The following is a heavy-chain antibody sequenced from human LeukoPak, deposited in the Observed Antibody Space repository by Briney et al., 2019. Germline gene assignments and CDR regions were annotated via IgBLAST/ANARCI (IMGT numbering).Heavy chain of an antibody. CDR2: IYYSGST. J-gene: IGHJ3*02. CDR3: ARRYCSSTSCNRPFDS. D-gene: IGHD2-2*01. CDR1: GRSISCSIYY. V-gene: IGHV4-39*01. Sequence: MPADPVPLPCTVSGRSISCSIYYWGWIPQPRGKGLEWIGSIYYSGSTYYTPSLKTRVTISIDTSKPQLYLKLSCVTPADTAVYSCARRYCSSTSCNRPFDSWGQGTMVTVSS.